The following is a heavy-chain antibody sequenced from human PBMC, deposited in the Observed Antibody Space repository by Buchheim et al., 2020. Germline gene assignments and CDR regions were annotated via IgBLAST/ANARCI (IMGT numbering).Heavy chain of an antibody. Sequence: QVQLQESGPGLVKPSETLSLTCTVSYGSIDGYDWGWIRQPPGRGLEWIAYVRSSDNGYTFYNPSLKRRVTISTDTSKNQFSLQLTSVTTADAAVYFCARYKFHNYFDPWGQGTL. CDR3: ARYKFHNYFDP. V-gene: IGHV4-59*01. CDR2: VRSSDNGYT. D-gene: IGHD5-24*01. CDR1: YGSIDGYD. J-gene: IGHJ5*02.